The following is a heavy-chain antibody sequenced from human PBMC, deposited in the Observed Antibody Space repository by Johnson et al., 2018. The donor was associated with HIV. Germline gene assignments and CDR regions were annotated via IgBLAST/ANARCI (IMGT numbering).Heavy chain of an antibody. J-gene: IGHJ3*02. CDR2: ISWDGGGT. Sequence: VQLVESGGVVVQPGGSLRLSCAASGFTFDDYTMHWVRQAPGKGLEWVSLISWDGGGTSYADSVRGRFTISRDNSKNSLYLQLNSLSAEDTAVYYCARVPGIAVAAGGAFDIWGQGTMVTVSS. V-gene: IGHV3-43*01. D-gene: IGHD6-19*01. CDR1: GFTFDDYT. CDR3: ARVPGIAVAAGGAFDI.